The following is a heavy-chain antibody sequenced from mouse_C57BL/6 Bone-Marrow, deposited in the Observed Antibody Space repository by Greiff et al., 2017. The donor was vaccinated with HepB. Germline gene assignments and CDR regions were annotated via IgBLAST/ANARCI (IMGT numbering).Heavy chain of an antibody. J-gene: IGHJ3*01. D-gene: IGHD2-12*01. Sequence: QVQLQQSGAELARPGASVKLSCKASGYTFTSYGISWVKQRTGQGLEWIGEIYPRSGNTYYNEKFKGKATLTADKSSSTAYMELRSLTSADSAVYFCARGSYGAWFAYWGQGTLVTVSA. V-gene: IGHV1-81*01. CDR2: IYPRSGNT. CDR3: ARGSYGAWFAY. CDR1: GYTFTSYG.